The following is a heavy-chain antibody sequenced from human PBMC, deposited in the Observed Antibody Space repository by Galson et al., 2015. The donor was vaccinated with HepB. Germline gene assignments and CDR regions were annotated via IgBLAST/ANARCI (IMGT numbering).Heavy chain of an antibody. CDR3: AKSPEWYCSGGSYLTLDY. CDR2: IRWNSVTI. D-gene: IGHD2-15*01. J-gene: IGHJ4*02. CDR1: GFTFDDYA. Sequence: SLRLSCAASGFTFDDYAMHWVRQAPGKGLEWVSGIRWNSVTIGYADSVKGRFTISRDNAKNSLYLQMNSLRTEATALYYCAKSPEWYCSGGSYLTLDYWGQGTLVTVSS. V-gene: IGHV3-9*01.